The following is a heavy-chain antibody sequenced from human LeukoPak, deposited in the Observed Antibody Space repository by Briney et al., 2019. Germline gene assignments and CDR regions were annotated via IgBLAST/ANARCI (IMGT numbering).Heavy chain of an antibody. Sequence: ASVKVSCKASGYTFISYGITWVRQAPGQGLEWMGRINPNSGGTNYAQKFQGRVTMTRDASISTVYMELSRLRSDDTAVYYCARVGYYESSGYYEYWGQGTLVTVSS. D-gene: IGHD3-22*01. V-gene: IGHV1-2*06. J-gene: IGHJ4*02. CDR1: GYTFISYG. CDR2: INPNSGGT. CDR3: ARVGYYESSGYYEY.